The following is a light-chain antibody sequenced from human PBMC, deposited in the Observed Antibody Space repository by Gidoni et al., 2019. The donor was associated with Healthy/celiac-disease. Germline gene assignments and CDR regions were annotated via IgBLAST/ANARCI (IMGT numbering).Light chain of an antibody. CDR3: QQYDSPPRT. V-gene: IGKV3-20*01. CDR2: GAS. J-gene: IGKJ1*01. CDR1: KRVSSSY. Sequence: EIVLTQSPGTLSLSSAERATILSRASKRVSSSYLAWYQQKPGQAPRLLIYGASSRATGIPDRFSGSGSGTDFTLTISSLESEDFAVYYCQQYDSPPRTFGQGTKVEIK.